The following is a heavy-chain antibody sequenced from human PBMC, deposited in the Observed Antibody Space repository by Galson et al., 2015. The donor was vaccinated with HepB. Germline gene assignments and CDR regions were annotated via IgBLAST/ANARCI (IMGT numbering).Heavy chain of an antibody. V-gene: IGHV4-31*03. D-gene: IGHD3-3*01. CDR3: ARYGGAVLRFVDRRNSGMDV. Sequence: TLSLTCTVSGGSISSGNFYWTWIRQSPGKGLEWIGHIYYTGKAFYNPSLRSRVTLSLDTSKSQFSLTLSSVTAADTATYYCARYGGAVLRFVDRRNSGMDVWGQGTTVTVSS. J-gene: IGHJ6*02. CDR2: IYYTGKA. CDR1: GGSISSGNFY.